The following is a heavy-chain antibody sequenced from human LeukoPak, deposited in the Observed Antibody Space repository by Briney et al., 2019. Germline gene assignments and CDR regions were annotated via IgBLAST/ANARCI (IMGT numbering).Heavy chain of an antibody. D-gene: IGHD3-22*01. CDR3: AREHYYDSSGYFPFVRYYYGMDV. V-gene: IGHV1-69*13. Sequence: SVKVSCKASGGTFSSYAISWVRQAPGQGLEWMGGIIPIFGTANYAQKFQGRVTIAADESTSTAYMELSSLRSEDTAVYYCAREHYYDSSGYFPFVRYYYGMDVWGQGTTVTVSS. CDR2: IIPIFGTA. CDR1: GGTFSSYA. J-gene: IGHJ6*02.